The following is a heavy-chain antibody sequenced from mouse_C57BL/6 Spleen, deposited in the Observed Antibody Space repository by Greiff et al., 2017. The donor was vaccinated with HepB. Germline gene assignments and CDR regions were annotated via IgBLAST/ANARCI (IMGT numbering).Heavy chain of an antibody. D-gene: IGHD2-1*01. J-gene: IGHJ1*03. CDR3: ARGDYYGNFYWYFDV. V-gene: IGHV1-7*01. Sequence: QVQLQQSGAELAKPGASVKLSCKASGYTFTSYWMHWVKQRPGQGLEWIGYINPSSGYTKYNQKFKDKATLTADKYSSTAYMQLSSLTYEDSAVYYCARGDYYGNFYWYFDVWGTGTTVTVSS. CDR1: GYTFTSYW. CDR2: INPSSGYT.